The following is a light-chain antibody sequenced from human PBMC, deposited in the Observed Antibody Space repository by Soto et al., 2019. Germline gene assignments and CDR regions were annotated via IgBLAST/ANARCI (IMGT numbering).Light chain of an antibody. CDR1: QSISGW. CDR2: DAS. Sequence: DIQMTQSPSTLSASVGDRVTITCRASQSISGWLAWYQQKPGKAPKLLMYDASSLQSGVPSRFSGSGSGTDFILTISSLQPEDFATYYCPQDYSFPLTFGGGTKVDIK. J-gene: IGKJ4*01. V-gene: IGKV1-5*01. CDR3: PQDYSFPLT.